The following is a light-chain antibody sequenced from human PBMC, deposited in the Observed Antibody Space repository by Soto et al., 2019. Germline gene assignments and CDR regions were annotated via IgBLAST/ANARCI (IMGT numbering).Light chain of an antibody. CDR2: DAS. V-gene: IGKV1-5*01. CDR3: QQYNSYST. CDR1: QSISSG. Sequence: DIQMTQSPSTLSASVGDRVTITCRASQSISSGLAWYQQKPGKAPKLLIYDASSLESGVPSRVSGSGSGTEFTLTISSLQPDDFATYYCQQYNSYSTFGQGTKLEIK. J-gene: IGKJ2*01.